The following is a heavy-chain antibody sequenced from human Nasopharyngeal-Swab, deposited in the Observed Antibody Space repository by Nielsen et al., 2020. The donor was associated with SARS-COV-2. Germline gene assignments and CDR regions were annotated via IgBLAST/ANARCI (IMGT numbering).Heavy chain of an antibody. CDR2: IYPGDSET. V-gene: IGHV5-51*01. Sequence: KVSCKGSGYSFTSYWIGWVRQMPGKGLEWMGIIYPGDSETRYSPSFQGQVTISADKSISTAYLQWSSLKASDTAMYYCARRVGYCSGGSCYFDYWGQGTLVTVSS. CDR1: GYSFTSYW. J-gene: IGHJ4*02. CDR3: ARRVGYCSGGSCYFDY. D-gene: IGHD2-15*01.